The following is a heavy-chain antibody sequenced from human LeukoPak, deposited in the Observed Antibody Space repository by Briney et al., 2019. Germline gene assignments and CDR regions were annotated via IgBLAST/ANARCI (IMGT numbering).Heavy chain of an antibody. CDR2: IIPIFGTA. D-gene: IGHD5-18*01. V-gene: IGHV1-69*13. CDR3: ARAPRYSYGLGWYFDL. Sequence: ASVNVSCTASGGTFSSYAISWVRQAPGQGLEWMGGIIPIFGTANYAQKFQGRVTITADESTSTAYMELSSLRSEDTAVYYCARAPRYSYGLGWYFDLWGRGTLVTVSS. J-gene: IGHJ2*01. CDR1: GGTFSSYA.